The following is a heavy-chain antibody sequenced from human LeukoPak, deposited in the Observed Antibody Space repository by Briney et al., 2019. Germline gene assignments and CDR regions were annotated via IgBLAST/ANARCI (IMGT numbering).Heavy chain of an antibody. J-gene: IGHJ4*02. CDR1: GFTFSDYY. CDR3: ARAPGELSYDY. Sequence: GGSLRLSCAAFGFTFSDYYMSWIRQAPGKGLEWVSYISSSSSYTNYADSVKGRFTISRDNAKNSLYLQMNSLRAEDTAVYYCARAPGELSYDYWGQGTLVTVSS. V-gene: IGHV3-11*06. CDR2: ISSSSSYT. D-gene: IGHD3-16*02.